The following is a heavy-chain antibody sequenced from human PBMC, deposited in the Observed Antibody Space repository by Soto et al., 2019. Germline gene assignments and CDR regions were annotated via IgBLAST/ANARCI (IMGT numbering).Heavy chain of an antibody. V-gene: IGHV3-23*01. CDR1: GFTFSSYA. Sequence: GSLRLSCAASGFTFSSYAMSWVRQAPGKGLEWVSAISGSGGSTYYADSVKGRFTISRDNSKNTLYLHMNSLRAEDTAVYYCAKEGRVHYYYYGMDVWGQGTTVTVSS. CDR3: AKEGRVHYYYYGMDV. CDR2: ISGSGGST. D-gene: IGHD1-1*01. J-gene: IGHJ6*02.